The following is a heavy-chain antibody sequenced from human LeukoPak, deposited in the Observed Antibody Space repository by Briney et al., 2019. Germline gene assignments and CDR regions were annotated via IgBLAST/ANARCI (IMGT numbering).Heavy chain of an antibody. CDR1: GFTFSSYG. V-gene: IGHV3-33*01. CDR2: IWYDGSNK. CDR3: ARDMGTGYCSSARCYAFDY. J-gene: IGHJ4*02. D-gene: IGHD2-2*01. Sequence: GGSLRLSCAASGFTFSSYGMHWVRQAPGKGLEWVAVIWYDGSNKYYADSVEGRFTISRENSKNTLHLQVNSLRPEDTGVYYCARDMGTGYCSSARCYAFDYWGQGTLVTVSS.